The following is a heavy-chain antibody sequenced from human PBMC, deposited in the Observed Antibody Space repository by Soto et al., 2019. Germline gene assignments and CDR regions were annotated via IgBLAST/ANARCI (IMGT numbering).Heavy chain of an antibody. CDR3: ARHRPTITPDAFDI. D-gene: IGHD5-12*01. CDR2: IYYSGST. CDR1: GGSISSYY. J-gene: IGHJ3*02. Sequence: PSETLSLTCTVSGGSISSYYWSWIRQPPGKGLEWIGYIYYSGSTNYNPSLKSRVTISVDTSKNQFSLKLSSVTAADTAVYYCARHRPTITPDAFDIWGQGTMVTVSS. V-gene: IGHV4-59*01.